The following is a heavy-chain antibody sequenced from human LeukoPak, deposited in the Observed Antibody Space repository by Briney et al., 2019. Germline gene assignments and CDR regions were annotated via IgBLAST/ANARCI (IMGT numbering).Heavy chain of an antibody. CDR3: ARWAAAQILGYCSSTSCYKPYYYYYMDV. D-gene: IGHD2-2*02. CDR1: GYTFTSYG. CDR2: ICAYNGNT. J-gene: IGHJ6*03. V-gene: IGHV1-18*01. Sequence: ASVKVSCKASGYTFTSYGISWVRQAPGQGLEWMGWICAYNGNTNNAQKLQGRVTMTTETYTSTAYMELRSLRSDDTAVYYCARWAAAQILGYCSSTSCYKPYYYYYMDVWGKGTTVTVSS.